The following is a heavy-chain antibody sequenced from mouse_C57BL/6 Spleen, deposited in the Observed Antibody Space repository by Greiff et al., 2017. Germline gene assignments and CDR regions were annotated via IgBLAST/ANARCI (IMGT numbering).Heavy chain of an antibody. V-gene: IGHV5-17*01. D-gene: IGHD1-1*01. CDR1: GFTFSDYG. CDR3: ARDSYYYGRIYAMDY. Sequence: EVQVVESGGGLVKPGGSLKLSCAASGFTFSDYGMHWVRQAPEKGLEWVAYISSGSSTIYYADTVKGRFTISRDNAKNTLFLQMTSLRSEDTAMYYCARDSYYYGRIYAMDYWGQGTSVTVSS. J-gene: IGHJ4*01. CDR2: ISSGSSTI.